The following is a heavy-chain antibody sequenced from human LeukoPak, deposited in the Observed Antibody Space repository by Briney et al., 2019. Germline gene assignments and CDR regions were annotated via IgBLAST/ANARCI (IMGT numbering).Heavy chain of an antibody. D-gene: IGHD4-17*01. CDR3: ARNGYYSADY. J-gene: IGHJ4*02. Sequence: SGTLSLTCDVSGVSISSDNWWGSVRRLPGKGLEWIAEIHHSGRTNYNPSLKSRVTISVDKSRNQFSVMLTPVTAADTAVYYCARNGYYSADYWGQGTLVTVSS. CDR1: GVSISSDNW. CDR2: IHHSGRT. V-gene: IGHV4-4*02.